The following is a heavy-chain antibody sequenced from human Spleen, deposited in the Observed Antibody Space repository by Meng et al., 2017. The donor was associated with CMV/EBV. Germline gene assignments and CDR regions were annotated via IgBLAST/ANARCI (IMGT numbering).Heavy chain of an antibody. D-gene: IGHD5-12*01. Sequence: GESLKISCAASGFNFNIYAMSWVRQAPGEGLEWVSVIYSAGVGTYYADSVKGRFTISRDNSNNMLYLQMSSLRAEDTAVYYCAKGPGYELDNWGQGTLVTVSS. CDR2: IYSAGVGT. J-gene: IGHJ4*02. CDR3: AKGPGYELDN. CDR1: GFNFNIYA. V-gene: IGHV3-23*03.